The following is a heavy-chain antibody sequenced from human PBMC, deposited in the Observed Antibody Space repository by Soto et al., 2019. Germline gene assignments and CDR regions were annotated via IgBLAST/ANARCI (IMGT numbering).Heavy chain of an antibody. CDR1: GGTFSSYA. CDR2: IIPIFGTA. CDR3: ARDSSSRYYGMDV. J-gene: IGHJ6*02. V-gene: IGHV1-69*13. D-gene: IGHD6-6*01. Sequence: GASVKVSCKVSGGTFSSYAISWVRQAPGQGLEWMGGIIPIFGTANYAQKFQGRVTITADESTSTAYMELSSLRSEDTAVYYCARDSSSRYYGMDVWGQGTTVTVSS.